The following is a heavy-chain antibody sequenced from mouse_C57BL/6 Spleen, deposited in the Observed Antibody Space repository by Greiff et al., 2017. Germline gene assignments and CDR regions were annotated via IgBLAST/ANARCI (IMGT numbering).Heavy chain of an antibody. CDR3: ARPGDYPYYYAMDY. V-gene: IGHV5-17*01. CDR1: GFTFSDYG. D-gene: IGHD2-4*01. Sequence: EVKLVESGGGLVKPGGSLKLSCAASGFTFSDYGMHWVRQAPEKGLEWVAYISSGSSTIYYADTVKCRFTISRDNAKNTLFLQMTSLRSEDTAMYYCARPGDYPYYYAMDYWGQGTSVTVSS. J-gene: IGHJ4*01. CDR2: ISSGSSTI.